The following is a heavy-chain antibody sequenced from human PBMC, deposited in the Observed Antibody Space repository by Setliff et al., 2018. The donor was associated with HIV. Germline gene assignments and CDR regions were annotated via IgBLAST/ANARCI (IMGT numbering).Heavy chain of an antibody. V-gene: IGHV4-4*07. J-gene: IGHJ6*03. D-gene: IGHD2-15*01. CDR1: DDPISSYY. CDR2: LYVSGDT. CDR3: ALTGHRLLRGYMDV. Sequence: SETLSLTCYVTDDPISSYYWSWVRRPAGKGLEWIGRLYVSGDTNCNPSLKSRVTMSLDTSKKHFSLNLKSVTAADTAVYYCALTGHRLLRGYMDVWGKGTTVTVSS.